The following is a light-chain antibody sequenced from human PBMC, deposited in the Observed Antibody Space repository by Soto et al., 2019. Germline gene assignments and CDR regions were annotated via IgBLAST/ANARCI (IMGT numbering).Light chain of an antibody. V-gene: IGLV2-14*01. J-gene: IGLJ1*01. Sequence: QSVLTQPASVSGSPGQSITISCTGTSSDVGGYNYVSWYQQHPGKAPKLMIYDVSNRPSGVSNRFSGSKSCNTASLTISGLQAEDEADYYCSSYTSSSTHYVFGTGTKLTVL. CDR3: SSYTSSSTHYV. CDR1: SSDVGGYNY. CDR2: DVS.